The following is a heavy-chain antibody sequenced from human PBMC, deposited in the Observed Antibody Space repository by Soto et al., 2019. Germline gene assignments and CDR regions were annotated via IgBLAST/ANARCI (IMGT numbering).Heavy chain of an antibody. J-gene: IGHJ4*02. CDR1: GVTFSIYA. CDR3: AKRTNHGDYVFDY. V-gene: IGHV3-23*01. CDR2: ISGSGGST. D-gene: IGHD4-17*01. Sequence: HLGGSLRLSWSASGVTFSIYATSWFRQAPGKGLEWVSAISGSGGSTYYADSVKGRFTISRDNSKNTLYLQMNSLRAEDTAVYYCAKRTNHGDYVFDYWGQGTLVTVSS.